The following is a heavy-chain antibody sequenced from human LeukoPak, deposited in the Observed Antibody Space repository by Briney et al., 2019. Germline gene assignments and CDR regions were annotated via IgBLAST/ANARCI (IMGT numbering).Heavy chain of an antibody. CDR2: ISYDGSNK. J-gene: IGHJ4*02. Sequence: PGRSLRLSCAASGFTFSSYGMHWVRQAPGKGLEWVAVISYDGSNKYYADSVKGRFTISRDNSKNTLYLQMNSLRAEDTAVYYCAKDRFLYDNSGPLGYWGQGTLVTVSS. CDR1: GFTFSSYG. V-gene: IGHV3-30*18. CDR3: AKDRFLYDNSGPLGY. D-gene: IGHD3-22*01.